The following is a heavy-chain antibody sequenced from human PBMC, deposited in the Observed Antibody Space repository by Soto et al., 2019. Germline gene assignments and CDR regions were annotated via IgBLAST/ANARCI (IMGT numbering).Heavy chain of an antibody. CDR1: GFTFSDYY. CDR3: ARLRASTWYMGGYLAY. Sequence: GSLRLSCAASGFTFSDYYMTWIRQAPGKGLEWVSYIVSGSSYTNYADSVKGRFTISRDNAKNSLYLEMNSLRAEDTAVYYCARLRASTWYMGGYLAYSGLGTLVTVSS. J-gene: IGHJ4*02. D-gene: IGHD6-13*01. CDR2: IVSGSSYT. V-gene: IGHV3-11*06.